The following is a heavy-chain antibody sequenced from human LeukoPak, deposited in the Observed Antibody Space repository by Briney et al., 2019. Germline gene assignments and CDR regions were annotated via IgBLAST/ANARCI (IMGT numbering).Heavy chain of an antibody. CDR1: GFTFSSYA. CDR2: ISGSGGPT. V-gene: IGHV3-23*01. CDR3: AKARYPSGWYVFDY. D-gene: IGHD6-19*01. Sequence: GGSLRLSCAASGFTFSSYALTWVRQAPGKGLEWVPSISGSGGPTFYADSVKGRFTISRDNSKSTLFLQMNSLRAEDTAIYYCAKARYPSGWYVFDYWGRGTQVTVSS. J-gene: IGHJ4*02.